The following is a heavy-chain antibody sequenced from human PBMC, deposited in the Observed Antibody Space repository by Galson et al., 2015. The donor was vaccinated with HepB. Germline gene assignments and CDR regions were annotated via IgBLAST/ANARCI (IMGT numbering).Heavy chain of an antibody. CDR3: ARDFRYCGSAGCHSGHII. J-gene: IGHJ4*03. CDR2: ISYDGSNQ. CDR1: GFTFSAYA. V-gene: IGHV3-30-3*01. D-gene: IGHD2-2*02. Sequence: SLRLSCAASGFTFSAYALNWVRQAPGKGLDWVAFISYDGSNQYYADSVKGRFTISRDTSKNTLYLQMNSLRAEDTAVYYCARDFRYCGSAGCHSGHIIWGQGTMVTVSS.